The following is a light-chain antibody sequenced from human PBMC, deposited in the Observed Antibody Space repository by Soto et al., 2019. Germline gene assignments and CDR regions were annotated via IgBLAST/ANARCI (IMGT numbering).Light chain of an antibody. Sequence: DIQMTQSPSSLSASIGDRVTITCRASQTISNYLNWYQQKSGKAPNVLISTASTLQSGAPPRFSGSASGADFTLTISSLQPEDFATYYCQQSYSPPWTFGQGTKVEIK. CDR1: QTISNY. CDR2: TAS. J-gene: IGKJ1*01. V-gene: IGKV1-39*01. CDR3: QQSYSPPWT.